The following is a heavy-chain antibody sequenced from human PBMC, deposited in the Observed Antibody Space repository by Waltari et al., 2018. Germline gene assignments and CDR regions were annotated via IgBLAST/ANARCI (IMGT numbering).Heavy chain of an antibody. CDR1: GGSFSGYY. CDR3: ARALGSLGGWYDAFDI. D-gene: IGHD6-19*01. J-gene: IGHJ3*02. CDR2: INHSGST. V-gene: IGHV4-34*01. Sequence: QVQLQQWGAGLLKPSETLSLTCAVYGGSFSGYYWSWIRQPPGKGLEWIGEINHSGSTNYNPSLKSRVTISVDTSKNQFSLKLSSVTAADTAVYYCARALGSLGGWYDAFDIWGQGTMVTVSS.